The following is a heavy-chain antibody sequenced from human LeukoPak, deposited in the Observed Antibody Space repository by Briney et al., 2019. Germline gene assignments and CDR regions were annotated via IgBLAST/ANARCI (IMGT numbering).Heavy chain of an antibody. CDR2: IFYSGAT. Sequence: SSETLSLTCTVSGGSISGYYWSWVRQPPGKGLEFIGHIFYSGATAYNPSLRSRLTLSLDKSKNQFSLRLSSVTAADTAVYYCARYQCTSGTCQHLDYWGQGTLVTVSS. CDR1: GGSISGYY. V-gene: IGHV4-59*01. CDR3: ARYQCTSGTCQHLDY. J-gene: IGHJ4*02. D-gene: IGHD6-13*01.